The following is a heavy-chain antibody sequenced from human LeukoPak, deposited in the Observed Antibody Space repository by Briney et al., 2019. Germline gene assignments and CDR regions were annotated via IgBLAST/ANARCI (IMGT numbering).Heavy chain of an antibody. CDR1: GFTFSSYW. Sequence: GGSLRLSCAASGFTFSSYWMSWVRQAPGKGLEWVSAISGSGGSTYYADSVKGRFIISRDNSKNTLYLQMNSLRAEDTAVYYCAKAFLSIVVVTAYDYWGQGTLVTVSS. D-gene: IGHD2-21*02. CDR3: AKAFLSIVVVTAYDY. CDR2: ISGSGGST. V-gene: IGHV3-23*01. J-gene: IGHJ4*02.